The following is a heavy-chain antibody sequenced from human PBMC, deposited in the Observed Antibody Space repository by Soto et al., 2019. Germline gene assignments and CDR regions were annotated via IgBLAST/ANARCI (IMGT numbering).Heavy chain of an antibody. J-gene: IGHJ6*02. Sequence: SVKVSCKASGGTFSSYAISWVRQAPGQGLEWMGGIIPIFGTTNYAQKFQGRVTITADESTSTAYMELSSLRSEDTAVYYCARDTSVTTVAIDYYYYYGMDVWGQGTTVTVSS. CDR3: ARDTSVTTVAIDYYYYYGMDV. D-gene: IGHD4-17*01. CDR1: GGTFSSYA. CDR2: IIPIFGTT. V-gene: IGHV1-69*13.